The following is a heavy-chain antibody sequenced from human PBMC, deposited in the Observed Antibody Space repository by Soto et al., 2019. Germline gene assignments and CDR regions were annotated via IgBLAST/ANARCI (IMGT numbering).Heavy chain of an antibody. D-gene: IGHD6-6*01. CDR2: ISGSDGST. CDR3: AKRSSSSTFDY. V-gene: IGHV3-23*01. J-gene: IGHJ4*02. CDR1: GFTFSSYA. Sequence: EVQLLESGGGLVQPGESLRLSCAASGFTFSSYAMSWVRQAPGKRLEWVAVISGSDGSTYYADSVKGRFTISRDNSKNTLYLQMNSLRAEDTAVYYCAKRSSSSTFDYWGQGTLVTVSS.